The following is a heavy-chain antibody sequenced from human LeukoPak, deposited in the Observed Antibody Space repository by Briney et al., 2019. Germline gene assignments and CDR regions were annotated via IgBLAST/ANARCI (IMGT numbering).Heavy chain of an antibody. CDR2: IYYSGTT. CDR1: GGSISSSSYC. D-gene: IGHD3-3*01. J-gene: IGHJ4*02. CDR3: ARLRFDFWSGYTHPYFDY. Sequence: SETLSLTCTVSGGSISSSSYCWGWLRQPPGKGLEWIGSIYYSGTTYYNPSLKSRVTISVDTSKIQFSLRLSSVAATDTAVYFCARLRFDFWSGYTHPYFDYWGQGTLVTVSS. V-gene: IGHV4-39*01.